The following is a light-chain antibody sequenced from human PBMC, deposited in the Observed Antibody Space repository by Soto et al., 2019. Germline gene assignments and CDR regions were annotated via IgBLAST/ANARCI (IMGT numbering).Light chain of an antibody. CDR1: QSVFYSANNMSY. CDR3: HQYYASPCT. V-gene: IGKV4-1*01. Sequence: VMTQSPDSLAVSLGGRATIDCKSSQSVFYSANNMSYLAWYQQKPGQRPKLLIYWASVRESGVPDRFSGIGSGTHFTLTISSLHPEDAALYFCHQYYASPCTFGPGTTVEIK. CDR2: WAS. J-gene: IGKJ1*01.